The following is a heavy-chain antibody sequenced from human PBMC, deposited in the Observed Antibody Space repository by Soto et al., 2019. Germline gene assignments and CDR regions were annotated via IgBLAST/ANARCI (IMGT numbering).Heavy chain of an antibody. CDR3: ARGDSGVPPFDY. D-gene: IGHD4-17*01. CDR2: IYYSGST. J-gene: IGHJ4*02. Sequence: SETLSLTCTVSGGSISSYYWSWIRQPPGKGLEWIGYIYYSGSTNYNPSLKSRVTISVDTSKNQFSLKLSSVTAADTAVYYCARGDSGVPPFDYWGQGTLVTVSS. CDR1: GGSISSYY. V-gene: IGHV4-59*01.